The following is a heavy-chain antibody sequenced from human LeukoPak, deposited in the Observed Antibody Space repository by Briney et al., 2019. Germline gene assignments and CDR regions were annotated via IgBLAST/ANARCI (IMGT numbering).Heavy chain of an antibody. V-gene: IGHV3-23*01. Sequence: TGGSLRLSCAASGFTFSSYGMHWVRQAPGKGLEWVSVICANDGNTYYADAVKGRFTISRDNSKDTLYLQMDSLRAEDTAVYYCAKGSGSSCYSPCDYWGQGILVTVSS. CDR1: GFTFSSYG. CDR2: ICANDGNT. D-gene: IGHD2-15*01. J-gene: IGHJ4*02. CDR3: AKGSGSSCYSPCDY.